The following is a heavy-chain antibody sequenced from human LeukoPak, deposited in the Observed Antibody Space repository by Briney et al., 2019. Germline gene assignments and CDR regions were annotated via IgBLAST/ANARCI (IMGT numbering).Heavy chain of an antibody. D-gene: IGHD7-27*01. CDR2: ISSSGSTI. CDR1: GFTFSDYY. Sequence: PGGSPRLSCAASGFTFSDYYMSWIRQAPGKGLEWVSYISSSGSTIYYADSVKGRFTISRDNAKNSLYLQMNSLRAEDTAVYYCARKKLTGDYYFDYWGQGTLVTVSS. CDR3: ARKKLTGDYYFDY. J-gene: IGHJ4*02. V-gene: IGHV3-11*04.